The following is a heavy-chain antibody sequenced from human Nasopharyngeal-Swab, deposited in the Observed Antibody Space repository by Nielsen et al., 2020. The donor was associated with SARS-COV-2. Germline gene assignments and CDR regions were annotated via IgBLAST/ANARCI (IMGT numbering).Heavy chain of an antibody. D-gene: IGHD2-2*02. CDR1: GGSNSSYY. J-gene: IGHJ6*02. CDR3: ARELGYCSSTSCYNYYGMDV. Sequence: SETLSLTCTVSGGSNSSYYWSWIRQPPGKGLEWIGYIYYSGSTNYNPSLKSRVTISVDTSKNQFSLKLSSVTAADTAVYYCARELGYCSSTSCYNYYGMDVWGQGTTVTVSS. V-gene: IGHV4-59*01. CDR2: IYYSGST.